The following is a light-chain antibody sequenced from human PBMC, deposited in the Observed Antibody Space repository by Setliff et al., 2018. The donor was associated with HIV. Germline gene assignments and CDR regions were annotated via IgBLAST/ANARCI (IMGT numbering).Light chain of an antibody. Sequence: QSVLAQPASVSGSPGQSITISCTGASSDFGGYNYVSWYEQHPGKAPKLMIYAVSNRPSGVSNRFSGSKSGNTASLTISGLQAEDEADYYCSSYTSSSTLFGGGTKVTVL. CDR3: SSYTSSSTL. CDR1: SSDFGGYNY. CDR2: AVS. V-gene: IGLV2-14*03. J-gene: IGLJ2*01.